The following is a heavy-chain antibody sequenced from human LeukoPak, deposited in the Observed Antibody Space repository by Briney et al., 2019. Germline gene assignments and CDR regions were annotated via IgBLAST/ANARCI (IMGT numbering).Heavy chain of an antibody. CDR1: GYAFTDYY. CDR3: ARENNSGWYRKAAFDY. V-gene: IGHV1-2*02. Sequence: ASVKVCCKSSGYAFTDYYMHWVRQAPGQGLEWMGWINPNGGGTNYAQSFQGRVTMTRDTSIGTAYMELSSLISDDTAIYYCARENNSGWYRKAAFDYWGQGTLVTVTS. D-gene: IGHD6-19*01. CDR2: INPNGGGT. J-gene: IGHJ4*02.